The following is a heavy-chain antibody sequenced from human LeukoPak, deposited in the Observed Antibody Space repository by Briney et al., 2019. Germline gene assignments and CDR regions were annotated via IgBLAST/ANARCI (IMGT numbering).Heavy chain of an antibody. J-gene: IGHJ4*02. Sequence: GGSLRLSCAASGFTFSSYWMSWVRQAPGKGLEWVANIKQDGSEKYYVDSVKGRFTISRDNAKNSLYLQMNSLRAEDTAVYCCASSSDYLEYFDYWGQGTLVTVSS. CDR1: GFTFSSYW. D-gene: IGHD4-17*01. CDR2: IKQDGSEK. CDR3: ASSSDYLEYFDY. V-gene: IGHV3-7*01.